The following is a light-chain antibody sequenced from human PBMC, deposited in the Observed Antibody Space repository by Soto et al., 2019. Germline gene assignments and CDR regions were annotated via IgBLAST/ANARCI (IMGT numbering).Light chain of an antibody. CDR2: AAS. Sequence: AIQMTQSPSALSAPVGDRVTITCRASQGIRNDLGWYQQKPGKAPKLLIYAASSLQSGVPSRFSGSGSGTDFTLTISSLQPEDFATYYCLQDYNYPRTFGQGTKVEIK. CDR3: LQDYNYPRT. CDR1: QGIRND. J-gene: IGKJ1*01. V-gene: IGKV1-6*01.